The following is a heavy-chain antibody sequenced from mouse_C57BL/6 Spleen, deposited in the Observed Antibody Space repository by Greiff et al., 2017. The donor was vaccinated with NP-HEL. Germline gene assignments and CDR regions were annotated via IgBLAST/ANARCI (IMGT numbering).Heavy chain of an antibody. J-gene: IGHJ4*01. V-gene: IGHV1-53*01. D-gene: IGHD2-3*01. CDR2: INPSNGGT. CDR1: GYTFTSYW. CDR3: ARCPSSLYDGYYESYAMDY. Sequence: QVQLQQPGTELVKPGASVKLSCKASGYTFTSYWMHWVKQRPGQGLEWIGNINPSNGGTNYNEKFKSKATLTVDKSSSTAYMQLSSLTSEDSAVYYCARCPSSLYDGYYESYAMDYWGQGTSVTVSS.